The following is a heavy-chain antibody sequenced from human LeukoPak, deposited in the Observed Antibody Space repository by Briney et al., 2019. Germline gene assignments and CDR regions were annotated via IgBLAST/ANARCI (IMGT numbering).Heavy chain of an antibody. D-gene: IGHD6-19*01. Sequence: GESLKISCKGSGYSFTSYWVGWVRQMPGKGLELMGIIYPGDSDTRYSPSFQGQVTISADKSISTAYLQWSSLKASDTAMYYCARLQSGWGGYYGMDVWGQGTTVTVSS. CDR1: GYSFTSYW. V-gene: IGHV5-51*01. CDR3: ARLQSGWGGYYGMDV. CDR2: IYPGDSDT. J-gene: IGHJ6*02.